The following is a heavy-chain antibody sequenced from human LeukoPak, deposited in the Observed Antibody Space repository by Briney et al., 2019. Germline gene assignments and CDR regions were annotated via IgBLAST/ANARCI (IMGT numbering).Heavy chain of an antibody. CDR2: ISYDGSNK. Sequence: GGSLRLSCAASGFTFSSYAMHWVRQAPGKGLEWVAVISYDGSNKYYADSVRGRFTISRDNSKNTLYLQMNSLRAEDTAVYYCARVPVLLGSSGYYYPHYYYGMDVWGQGTTVTVSS. D-gene: IGHD3-22*01. V-gene: IGHV3-30-3*01. CDR1: GFTFSSYA. CDR3: ARVPVLLGSSGYYYPHYYYGMDV. J-gene: IGHJ6*02.